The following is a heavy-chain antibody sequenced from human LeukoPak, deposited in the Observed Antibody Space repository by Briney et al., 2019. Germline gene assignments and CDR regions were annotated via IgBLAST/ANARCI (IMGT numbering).Heavy chain of an antibody. D-gene: IGHD3-10*01. CDR3: ARPKGRVRGVIAPYYYYMDV. CDR2: ISRNSRTT. CDR1: GSDFSSHN. Sequence: GGSLRLSCAVSGSDFSSHNFHWVRQAPGKGLEWVSFISRNSRTTYYADSVKGRFTISRDDAKNLVYLQMNSLGAEDTAVYYCARPKGRVRGVIAPYYYYMDVWGKGTTVTVSS. J-gene: IGHJ6*03. V-gene: IGHV3-48*04.